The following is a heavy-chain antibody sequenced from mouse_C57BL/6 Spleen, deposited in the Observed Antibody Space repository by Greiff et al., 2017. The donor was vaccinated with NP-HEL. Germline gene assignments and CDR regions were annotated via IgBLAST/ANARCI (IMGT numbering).Heavy chain of an antibody. CDR1: GYTFTSYW. D-gene: IGHD3-2*02. CDR3: AIQDSSGYNWFAY. J-gene: IGHJ3*01. Sequence: QVQLQQPGAELVKPGASVKVSCKASGYTFTSYWMHWVKQRPGQGLEWIGRIHPSDSDTNYNQKFKGKATLTVDISSSTAYMQLSSLTSEDSAVYYCAIQDSSGYNWFAYWGQGTLVTVSA. V-gene: IGHV1-74*01. CDR2: IHPSDSDT.